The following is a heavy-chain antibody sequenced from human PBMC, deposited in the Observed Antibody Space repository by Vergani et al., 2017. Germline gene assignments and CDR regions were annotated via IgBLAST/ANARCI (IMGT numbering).Heavy chain of an antibody. CDR1: GFTVSSNY. D-gene: IGHD1-7*01. CDR3: ARDDTENYSYFDY. CDR2: IYSGGST. V-gene: IGHV3-53*04. J-gene: IGHJ4*02. Sequence: EVQLVESGGGLVQPGGSLRLSCAASGFTVSSNYMSWVRQAPGKGLEWVSVIYSGGSTYYADSVKGRFTISRHNSKNTLYLQMNSLRAEDTAVYYCARDDTENYSYFDYWGQGTLVTVSS.